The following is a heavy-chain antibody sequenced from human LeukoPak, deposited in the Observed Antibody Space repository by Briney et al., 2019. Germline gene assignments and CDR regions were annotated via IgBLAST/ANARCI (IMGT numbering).Heavy chain of an antibody. J-gene: IGHJ3*02. V-gene: IGHV4-61*02. CDR3: AIHPVTSDALDI. CDR2: IYTSGST. CDR1: GGSISSGSYY. Sequence: SETLSLTCTVSGGSISSGSYYWSWIRQPAGKGLEWIGRIYTSGSTNYNPSLKSRVTISVDTSKNQFSLKLSSVTAADTAVYYCAIHPVTSDALDIWGQGTMVTVSS. D-gene: IGHD4-17*01.